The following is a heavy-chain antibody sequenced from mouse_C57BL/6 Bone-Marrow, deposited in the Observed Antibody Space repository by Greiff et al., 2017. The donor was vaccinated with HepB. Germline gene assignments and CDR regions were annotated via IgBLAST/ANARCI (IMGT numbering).Heavy chain of an antibody. D-gene: IGHD2-4*01. CDR2: IRSKSNNYAT. V-gene: IGHV10-1*01. J-gene: IGHJ4*01. CDR1: GFSFNTYA. Sequence: EVQVVESGGGLVQPKGSLKLSCAASGFSFNTYAMNWVRQAPGKGLEWVARIRSKSNNYATYYADSVKDRFTISRDDSESMLYLQMNNLKTEDTAMYYCVKGSTMITTSAMDYWGQGTSVTVSS. CDR3: VKGSTMITTSAMDY.